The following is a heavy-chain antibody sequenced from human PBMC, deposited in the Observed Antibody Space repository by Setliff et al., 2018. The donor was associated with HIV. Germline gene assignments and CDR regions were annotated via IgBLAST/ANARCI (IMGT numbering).Heavy chain of an antibody. J-gene: IGHJ3*01. V-gene: IGHV2-5*02. CDR2: IYWDDDK. D-gene: IGHD2-15*01. CDR3: AHQELGYCSGGSCPPPHAFDV. Sequence: ESGPTLVNPTQTLTLTCTFSGFSLSTRGVGVGWIRQPPGKALEWLALIYWDDDKRYNPSLKTRLTITKDTSKNQVVLTMTNMDPVDTATYYCAHQELGYCSGGSCPPPHAFDVWGQGTMVTVS. CDR1: GFSLSTRGVG.